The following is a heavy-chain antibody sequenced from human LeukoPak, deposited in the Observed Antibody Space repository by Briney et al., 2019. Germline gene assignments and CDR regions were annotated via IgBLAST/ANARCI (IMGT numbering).Heavy chain of an antibody. CDR2: VNTNTGNP. CDR3: ARHDILTGYYFHL. Sequence: GASVKASCKASGYTFSDFGINWVRQAPGQGLEWIGWVNTNTGNPTYGQGFSHHRFVFSLDTSVTTAYLQINRLVPEDTAVYYCARHDILTGYYFHLWGQGTLITVSS. V-gene: IGHV7-4-1*02. J-gene: IGHJ4*02. D-gene: IGHD3-9*01. CDR1: GYTFSDFG.